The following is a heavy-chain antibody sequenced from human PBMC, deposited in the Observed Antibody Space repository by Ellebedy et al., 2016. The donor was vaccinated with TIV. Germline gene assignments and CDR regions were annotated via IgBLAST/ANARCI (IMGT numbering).Heavy chain of an antibody. J-gene: IGHJ6*02. CDR1: GFTFSSYW. V-gene: IGHV3-7*01. D-gene: IGHD3-10*01. CDR3: ARERMVRGVTYSAYHGMGV. CDR2: IKQDGSEK. Sequence: GESLKISXAASGFTFSSYWISWVRQAPGKGLEWVANIKQDGSEKYYVDSVKGRFTISRDNAKNSLYLQMNSLRAEDTAVYYCARERMVRGVTYSAYHGMGVWGQGTTVTVSS.